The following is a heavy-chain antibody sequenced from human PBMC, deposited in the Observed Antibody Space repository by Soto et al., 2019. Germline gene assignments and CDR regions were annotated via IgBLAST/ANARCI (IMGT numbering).Heavy chain of an antibody. J-gene: IGHJ6*02. CDR2: INHSGST. CDR1: GGSFSGYY. V-gene: IGHV4-34*01. D-gene: IGHD3-10*01. CDR3: ARDRGGIYYYGSGSYYNGDYYYGMDV. Sequence: SETLSLTCAVYGGSFSGYYWSWIRQPPGKGLEWIGEINHSGSTNYNPSLKSRVTISVDKSKNQFSLKLSSVTAADTAVYYCARDRGGIYYYGSGSYYNGDYYYGMDVWGQGTTVTVS.